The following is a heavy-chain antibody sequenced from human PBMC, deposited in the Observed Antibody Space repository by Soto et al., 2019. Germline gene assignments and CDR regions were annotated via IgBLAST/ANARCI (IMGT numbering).Heavy chain of an antibody. D-gene: IGHD2-21*02. J-gene: IGHJ3*02. Sequence: GASVKVSCKASGNTFTYRYLHWVRQAPGQALEWMGWITPFNGNTNYAQKFQDRVTITRDRSMSTAYMELSSLRSEDTAMYYCARSSGIVVVTAIPGDAFDIWGQGTMVTVSS. CDR3: ARSSGIVVVTAIPGDAFDI. V-gene: IGHV1-45*01. CDR1: GNTFTYRY. CDR2: ITPFNGNT.